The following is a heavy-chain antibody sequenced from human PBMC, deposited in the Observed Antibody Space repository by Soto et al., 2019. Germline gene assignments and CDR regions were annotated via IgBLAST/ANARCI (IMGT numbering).Heavy chain of an antibody. D-gene: IGHD3-22*01. V-gene: IGHV1-18*01. CDR1: GYIFTNYG. CDR3: AREYYAGRGYYFWYFEI. J-gene: IGHJ2*01. CDR2: ISASKGDK. Sequence: VQLLQSEAVVRRPGASVRVSCKASGYIFTNYGINWLRQAPGQGLERMGWISASKGDKKSAQKFQGRFTMTTDTSTNTAYMELTNLTSDDTAIYYCAREYYAGRGYYFWYFEIWGRGTLVTVSS.